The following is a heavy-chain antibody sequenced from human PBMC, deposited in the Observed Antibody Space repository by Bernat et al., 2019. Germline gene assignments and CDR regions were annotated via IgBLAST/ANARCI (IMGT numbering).Heavy chain of an antibody. D-gene: IGHD2-15*01. V-gene: IGHV3-74*01. Sequence: EVQLVESGGGLVQPGGSLRLSCAASGFTFGGYWMHWVRQAPGKGLVWVSRISSYGSGTTYADSVKGRLTISRENAKNTRYLQMNGLRAEDTAVYYCARDRSGGWIDPWGQGTLVTVSS. CDR1: GFTFGGYW. J-gene: IGHJ5*02. CDR3: ARDRSGGWIDP. CDR2: ISSYGSGT.